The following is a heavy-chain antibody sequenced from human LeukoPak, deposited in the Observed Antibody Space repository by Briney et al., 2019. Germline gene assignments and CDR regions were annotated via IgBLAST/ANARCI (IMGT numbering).Heavy chain of an antibody. CDR1: GFTFSTYA. Sequence: GGSLRLSCAASGFTFSTYAMNWVRQAPGKGLEWVSYISSSGSTIYYADSVKGRFTISRDNAKNSLYLQMNSLRAEDTAVYYCARDSYLLMLTGYSLFDYWGQGTLVTVSS. CDR3: ARDSYLLMLTGYSLFDY. J-gene: IGHJ4*02. CDR2: ISSSGSTI. V-gene: IGHV3-48*04. D-gene: IGHD3-9*01.